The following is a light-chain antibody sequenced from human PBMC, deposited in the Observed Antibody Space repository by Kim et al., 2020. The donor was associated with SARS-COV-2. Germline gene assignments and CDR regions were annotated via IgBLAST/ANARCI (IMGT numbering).Light chain of an antibody. CDR2: DVS. Sequence: ASVGDRVTITCQAIQNITKYLNWYQQKPGKTPKLLIYDVSNLERGVPSRFSGAGFGTNFTFTISSLQPEDAATYICQQYANLPITFGQGTRLEIK. J-gene: IGKJ5*01. CDR1: QNITKY. V-gene: IGKV1-33*01. CDR3: QQYANLPIT.